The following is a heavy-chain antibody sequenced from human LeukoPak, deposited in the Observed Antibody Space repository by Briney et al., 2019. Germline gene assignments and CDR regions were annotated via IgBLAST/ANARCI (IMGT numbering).Heavy chain of an antibody. CDR3: ARDYYDSSGYYYFDY. V-gene: IGHV3-30*01. CDR1: GFTFSSHA. CDR2: ISYEGSNQ. D-gene: IGHD3-22*01. J-gene: IGHJ4*02. Sequence: GSLRLSCAASGFTFSSHAMHWVRQAPGKGLEWVAVISYEGSNQYYADSVRGRFTISRDNSKNTLNLQMNSLRAEDTAVYYCARDYYDSSGYYYFDYWGQGTLVTVSS.